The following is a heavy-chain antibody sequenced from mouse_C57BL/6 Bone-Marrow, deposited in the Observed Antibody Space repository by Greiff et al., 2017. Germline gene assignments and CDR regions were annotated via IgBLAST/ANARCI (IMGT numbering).Heavy chain of an antibody. Sequence: QVQLQQPGAELVKPGASVKMSCKASGYTFPSYWITWVKQRPGQGLEWIGDIYPGSGSTNYNEKFKSKATLTVDTSSSTAYMQFSSLTSEDSAIYYCARYYGHWYFDVWGTGTTVTVSS. CDR3: ARYYGHWYFDV. CDR2: IYPGSGST. J-gene: IGHJ1*03. CDR1: GYTFPSYW. V-gene: IGHV1-55*01. D-gene: IGHD1-2*01.